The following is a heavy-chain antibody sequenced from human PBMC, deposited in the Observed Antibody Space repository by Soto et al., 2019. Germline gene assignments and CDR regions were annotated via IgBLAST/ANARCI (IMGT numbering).Heavy chain of an antibody. D-gene: IGHD2-15*01. Sequence: GGSLRLSCAASGFTFSSYGMHWVRQAPGKGLEWVAVISYDGSNKYYADSVKGRFTISRDNSKNTLYLQMNSLRAEDTAVYYCAKVWYGYYYYGMDVWGQGTTVTVSS. CDR1: GFTFSSYG. CDR2: ISYDGSNK. V-gene: IGHV3-30*18. CDR3: AKVWYGYYYYGMDV. J-gene: IGHJ6*02.